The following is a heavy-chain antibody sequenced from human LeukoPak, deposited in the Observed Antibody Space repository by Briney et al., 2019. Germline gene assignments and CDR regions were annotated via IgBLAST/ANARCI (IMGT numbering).Heavy chain of an antibody. V-gene: IGHV3-23*01. D-gene: IGHD1-7*01. CDR3: AKRGMKTKYSFDF. CDR1: AFTFSNFA. Sequence: PGGSLRLSCAASAFTFSNFAMAWVRQAPGKGLEWVSNLSDVGNTYYADSVMGRFTISRDTSRNTLYLQINNLRAGDTAVYYCAKRGMKTKYSFDFWGQGTLVTVSS. J-gene: IGHJ4*02. CDR2: LSDVGNT.